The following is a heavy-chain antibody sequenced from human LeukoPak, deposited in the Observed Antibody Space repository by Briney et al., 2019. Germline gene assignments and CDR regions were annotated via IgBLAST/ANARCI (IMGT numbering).Heavy chain of an antibody. D-gene: IGHD6-13*01. CDR2: VAHKGPT. J-gene: IGHJ3*02. V-gene: IGHV4-59*08. CDR1: GAALSEYY. CDR3: ARHFSSRDDTLDI. Sequence: SETLSLTCAVYGAALSEYYWSWIRQSPGKGLEWIGEVAHKGPTVYSPTLNRKYNPSFKSRVSMSVDTSKNQFSLRLSSVTAADTAVYFCARHFSSRDDTLDIWGQGTMVTVSS.